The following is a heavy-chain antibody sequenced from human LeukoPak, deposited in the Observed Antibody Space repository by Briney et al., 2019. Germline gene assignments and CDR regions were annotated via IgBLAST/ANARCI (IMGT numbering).Heavy chain of an antibody. CDR2: IYYSGIT. J-gene: IGHJ6*02. V-gene: IGHV4-39*01. Sequence: SETLSLTCTASGGSIISSDYYWGWIRQPPGKGLEWIGIIYYSGITHYNPSLKTRVTVSVDTPKNQFSLTLTSVTAADTAVYYCARHWRPYSGSSWTYRFYGMDAWGQGTTVTVSS. CDR1: GGSIISSDYY. D-gene: IGHD6-6*01. CDR3: ARHWRPYSGSSWTYRFYGMDA.